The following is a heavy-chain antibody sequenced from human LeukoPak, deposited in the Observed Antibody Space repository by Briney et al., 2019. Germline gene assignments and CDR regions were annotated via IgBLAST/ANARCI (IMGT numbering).Heavy chain of an antibody. CDR3: ARGINTDDYVWGSYRSGHFDY. CDR2: IYYSGST. Sequence: SETLSLTCTVSGGSISSYYWSWIRQPPGKGLEWIGYIYYSGSTNYNPSLKSRVTISVDTSKNQFSLKLSSVTAADTAVYYCARGINTDDYVWGSYRSGHFDYWGQGTLVTVSS. D-gene: IGHD3-16*02. CDR1: GGSISSYY. V-gene: IGHV4-59*01. J-gene: IGHJ4*02.